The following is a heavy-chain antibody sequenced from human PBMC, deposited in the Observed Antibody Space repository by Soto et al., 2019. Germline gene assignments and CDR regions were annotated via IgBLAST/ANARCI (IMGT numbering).Heavy chain of an antibody. D-gene: IGHD4-4*01. CDR2: IFYSGTT. J-gene: IGHJ6*02. V-gene: IGHV4-30-4*01. Sequence: SETLSLTCTVSGDSISSADYYWSWIRQTPGKGLEWIGHIFYSGTTYYNPSLKSRLTISVDTSKNHFSLRLTSVTAADTAVYFCARTYCTTTACQAHGIDVWGQGTTVTVSS. CDR3: ARTYCTTTACQAHGIDV. CDR1: GDSISSADYY.